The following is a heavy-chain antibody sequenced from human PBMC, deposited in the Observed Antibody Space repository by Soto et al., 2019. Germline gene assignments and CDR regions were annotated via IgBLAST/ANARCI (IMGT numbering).Heavy chain of an antibody. D-gene: IGHD1-1*01. J-gene: IGHJ6*02. CDR2: IFYSGTT. V-gene: IGHV4-30-4*01. CDR3: ARDLWVEPELYYYGMDV. CDR1: GDSISSADYY. Sequence: SETLSLTCTVSGDSISSADYYWSWIRQTPGKGLEWIGHIFYSGTTYYNPSLKSRLTISVDTPKNHFSLRLTSVTAADTAVYYCARDLWVEPELYYYGMDVWGQGTTVTVSS.